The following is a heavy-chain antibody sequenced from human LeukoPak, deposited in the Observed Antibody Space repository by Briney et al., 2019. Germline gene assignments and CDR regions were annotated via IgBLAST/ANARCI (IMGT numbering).Heavy chain of an antibody. CDR1: GGSISSYY. CDR3: ARASSSGYYYKFNAFDI. D-gene: IGHD3-22*01. CDR2: IYYSGST. J-gene: IGHJ3*02. Sequence: SETLSLTCTVSGGSISSYYWSWIRQPPGKGLGWIGYIYYSGSTNYNPSLKSRVTISVDTSKNQFSLKLSSVTAADTAVYYCARASSSGYYYKFNAFDIWGQGTMVTVSS. V-gene: IGHV4-59*01.